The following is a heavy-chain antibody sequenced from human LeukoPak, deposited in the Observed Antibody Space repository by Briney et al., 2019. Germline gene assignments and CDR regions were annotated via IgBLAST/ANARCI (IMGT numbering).Heavy chain of an antibody. Sequence: SVKVSCKASGGTFSSYAISWVRQAPGQGLEWMGGIIPIFGTANYAQKFQGRVTITADESTSTAYMELSSLRSEDTAVYYCARVSFDYYDSSGYQDDYWGQGTLVTVSS. CDR2: IIPIFGTA. CDR3: ARVSFDYYDSSGYQDDY. D-gene: IGHD3-22*01. CDR1: GGTFSSYA. J-gene: IGHJ4*02. V-gene: IGHV1-69*13.